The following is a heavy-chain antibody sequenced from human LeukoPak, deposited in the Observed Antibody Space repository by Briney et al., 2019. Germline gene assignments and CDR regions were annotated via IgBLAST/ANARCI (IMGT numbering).Heavy chain of an antibody. J-gene: IGHJ4*02. CDR3: ARDLGIAAPSGFDY. CDR1: GFTFSSYS. Sequence: GGSLRLSCAPSGFTFSSYSMNWVRQAPGKGLEWVSSISSSSSYIYYADSVKGRFTISRDNAKNSLYLQMKSLRAEDTAVYYCARDLGIAAPSGFDYWGQGTLVTVSS. D-gene: IGHD6-13*01. V-gene: IGHV3-21*06. CDR2: ISSSSSYI.